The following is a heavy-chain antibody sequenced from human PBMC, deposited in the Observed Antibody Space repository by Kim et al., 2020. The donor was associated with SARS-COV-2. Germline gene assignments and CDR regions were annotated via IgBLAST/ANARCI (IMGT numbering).Heavy chain of an antibody. J-gene: IGHJ4*02. D-gene: IGHD3-10*01. V-gene: IGHV3-66*01. Sequence: GKGRFPISRDNSKNTLYLQMNSMRAEDTAVYYCARVSSYYGSGIFWYFDYWGQGTLVTVSS. CDR3: ARVSSYYGSGIFWYFDY.